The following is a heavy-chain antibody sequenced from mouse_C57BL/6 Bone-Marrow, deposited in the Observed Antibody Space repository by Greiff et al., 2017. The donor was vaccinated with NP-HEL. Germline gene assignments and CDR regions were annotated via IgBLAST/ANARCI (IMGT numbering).Heavy chain of an antibody. V-gene: IGHV1-64*01. CDR3: ARLGEDGSSPYWYFDV. D-gene: IGHD1-1*01. CDR2: IHPNSGST. J-gene: IGHJ1*03. Sequence: QVQLQQPGAELVKPGASVKLSCKASGYTFTSYWMHWVKQRPGQGLEWIGMIHPNSGSTNYNEKFKSKATLTVDKSSSTAYMQLSSLTSEDSAVYYCARLGEDGSSPYWYFDVWGTGTTVTVSS. CDR1: GYTFTSYW.